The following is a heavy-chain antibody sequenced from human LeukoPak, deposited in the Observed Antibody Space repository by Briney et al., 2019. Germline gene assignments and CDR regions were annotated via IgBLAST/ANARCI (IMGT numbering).Heavy chain of an antibody. J-gene: IGHJ5*02. D-gene: IGHD3-22*01. CDR2: IYYSGST. Sequence: KSSQTLSLTCTVSGGSISSGGYYWSWIRQHPGKGLEWIGYIYYSGSTYYNPSLKSRVTISVDTSKNQFSLKLSSVTAAVTAVYYCARTTEYYYDSSGYYSGWFDPWGQGTLVTVSS. V-gene: IGHV4-31*03. CDR1: GGSISSGGYY. CDR3: ARTTEYYYDSSGYYSGWFDP.